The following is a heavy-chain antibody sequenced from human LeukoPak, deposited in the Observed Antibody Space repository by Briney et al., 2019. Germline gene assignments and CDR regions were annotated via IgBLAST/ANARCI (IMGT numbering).Heavy chain of an antibody. V-gene: IGHV4-39*01. D-gene: IGHD1-26*01. CDR2: MFYSGNT. J-gene: IGHJ4*02. CDR3: ARLYRQSGVEATSPAY. Sequence: SETLSLTCTVSGGSISSSSYYWGWIRHPPGKGLEWVGGMFYSGNTYYNPSLKSRVTMSVDTSKSQFSLKLTSVTAADTPMYYCARLYRQSGVEATSPAYWGQGTLVTVSS. CDR1: GGSISSSSYY.